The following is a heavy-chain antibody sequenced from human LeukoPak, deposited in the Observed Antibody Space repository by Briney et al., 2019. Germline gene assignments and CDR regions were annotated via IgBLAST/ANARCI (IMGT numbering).Heavy chain of an antibody. CDR1: GFIFSGSW. V-gene: IGHV3-7*03. CDR2: IKKDGSEK. Sequence: AGGSLRLPCTASGFIFSGSWMAWIRQAPGKGLEWVAIIKKDGSEKYYVDSMKGRFTISRDNAKNSLFLQMNSLRAEDTAIYYCTTDTWYSAGHWGQGTLVTVSS. J-gene: IGHJ4*02. CDR3: TTDTWYSAGH. D-gene: IGHD2-15*01.